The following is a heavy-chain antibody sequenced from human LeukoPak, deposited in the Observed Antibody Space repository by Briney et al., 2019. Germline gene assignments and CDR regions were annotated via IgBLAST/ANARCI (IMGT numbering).Heavy chain of an antibody. CDR2: VDYSGSI. Sequence: PSETLSLTCTVSGGSLSRNSWNWIRQSPGEGLEWIGYVDYSGSINYNPSLTSRVTISLDTSKNQFFLTLTSVTGADTAVYYCARVSDWLLYYFDYWGQGTLVTVSS. D-gene: IGHD3/OR15-3a*01. CDR3: ARVSDWLLYYFDY. V-gene: IGHV4-59*01. J-gene: IGHJ4*02. CDR1: GGSLSRNS.